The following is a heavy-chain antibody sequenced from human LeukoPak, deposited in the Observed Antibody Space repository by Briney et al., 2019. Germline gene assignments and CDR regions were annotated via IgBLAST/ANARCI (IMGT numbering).Heavy chain of an antibody. Sequence: GGSLRLSCAASGFTFSSYSMNWVRQAPGKGLEWVSSISSSTSYIYYADSLKGRFTISRDNAKNSLYLQMNSLRAEDTAVYYCARQWEPHYYFDYWGQGTLVTVSS. V-gene: IGHV3-21*01. CDR3: ARQWEPHYYFDY. CDR2: ISSSTSYI. D-gene: IGHD1-26*01. J-gene: IGHJ4*02. CDR1: GFTFSSYS.